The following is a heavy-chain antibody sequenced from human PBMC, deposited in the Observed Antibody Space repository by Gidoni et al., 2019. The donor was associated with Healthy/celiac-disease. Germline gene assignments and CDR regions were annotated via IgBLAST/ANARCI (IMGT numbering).Heavy chain of an antibody. CDR3: ARGEVVPAAMPSGYYYYGMDV. CDR2: IIPIVGTA. J-gene: IGHJ6*02. Sequence: QVQLVQSGAEVKKPGSSVKVSCKASGSTFSSYAISWVRQAPGQGLEWMGGIIPIVGTANYAQNFQGRVTITADESTSTAYMELSSLRSEDTAVYYCARGEVVPAAMPSGYYYYGMDVWGQGTTVTVSS. CDR1: GSTFSSYA. D-gene: IGHD2-2*01. V-gene: IGHV1-69*01.